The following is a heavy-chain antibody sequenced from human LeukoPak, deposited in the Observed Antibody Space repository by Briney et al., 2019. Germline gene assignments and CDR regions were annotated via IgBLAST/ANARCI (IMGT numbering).Heavy chain of an antibody. CDR1: GYTFTNYG. Sequence: ASVKVSCKASGYTFTNYGITWVRQAPGQGLEWMGWISAYNGNTNYAQKLQGRVTMTTDASTSTAYMELRSLRSDDTAVYYCARSAAEWFGELFGAFDIWGQGTMVTVSS. CDR2: ISAYNGNT. CDR3: ARSAAEWFGELFGAFDI. D-gene: IGHD3-10*01. J-gene: IGHJ3*02. V-gene: IGHV1-18*01.